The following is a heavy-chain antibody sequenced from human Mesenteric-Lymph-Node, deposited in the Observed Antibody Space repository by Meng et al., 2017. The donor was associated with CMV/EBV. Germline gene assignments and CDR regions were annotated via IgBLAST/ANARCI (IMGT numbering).Heavy chain of an antibody. CDR1: GFSFSSFG. J-gene: IGHJ6*02. V-gene: IGHV3-30*02. Sequence: GGSLRLSCVASGFSFSSFGMQWVRQAPGKGLEWVAFIWHDGSNKYYAESVKGRFTISRDNSKNMVHLEMNSLRAEDMAVYYCARDFAPYGLDVWGQGTTVTVSS. CDR3: ARDFAPYGLDV. CDR2: IWHDGSNK.